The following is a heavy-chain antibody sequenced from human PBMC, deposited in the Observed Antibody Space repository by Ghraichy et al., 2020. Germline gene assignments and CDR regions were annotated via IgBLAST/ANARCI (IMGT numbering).Heavy chain of an antibody. CDR1: GFTFSDYF. V-gene: IGHV3-11*01. Sequence: LSLTCAASGFTFSDYFMSWVRQAPGKGLEWLSCIPNSGSTRYYADSVKGRFTISRDNAKNSLYLQMNSLRAEDTAVYYCARMLWIGELYPYDYWGQGTLVSVSS. CDR2: IPNSGSTR. CDR3: ARMLWIGELYPYDY. J-gene: IGHJ4*02. D-gene: IGHD3-10*01.